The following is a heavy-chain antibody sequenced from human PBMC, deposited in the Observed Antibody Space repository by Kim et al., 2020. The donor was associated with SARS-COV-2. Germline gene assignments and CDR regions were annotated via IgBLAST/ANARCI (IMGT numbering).Heavy chain of an antibody. V-gene: IGHV3-48*02. Sequence: RTIYYADSVKGRFTISRDNAKNSLYLQMNSLRDEDTAVYYCARGGTAFDYWGQGTLVTVSS. D-gene: IGHD2-21*02. J-gene: IGHJ4*02. CDR3: ARGGTAFDY. CDR2: RTI.